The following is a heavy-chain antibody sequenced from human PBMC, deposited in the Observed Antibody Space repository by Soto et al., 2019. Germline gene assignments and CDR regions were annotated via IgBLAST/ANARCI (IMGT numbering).Heavy chain of an antibody. J-gene: IGHJ4*02. CDR3: ARETGGSPDY. Sequence: GGSLRLSCAASGFTFSSTDMHWVRQAPGKGLEWVAVIWYDGRNKNYGDSVRGRFTISRDNSKDTLFLQMNSLRAEDTAIYYCARETGGSPDYWGQGTLVTVSS. D-gene: IGHD3-16*01. CDR1: GFTFSSTD. V-gene: IGHV3-33*01. CDR2: IWYDGRNK.